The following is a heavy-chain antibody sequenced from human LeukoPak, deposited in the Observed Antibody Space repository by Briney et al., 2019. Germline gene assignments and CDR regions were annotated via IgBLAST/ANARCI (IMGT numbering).Heavy chain of an antibody. D-gene: IGHD5-24*01. Sequence: GGSLRLSCAASGFTFSSYSMNWVRQAPGKGLEWVSYISSSSSTIYYADSVKGRFTISRDNSKNTLYLQMNSLRAEDTAVYYCAKDWEMATLDYWGQGTLVTVSS. V-gene: IGHV3-48*04. CDR1: GFTFSSYS. CDR3: AKDWEMATLDY. J-gene: IGHJ4*02. CDR2: ISSSSSTI.